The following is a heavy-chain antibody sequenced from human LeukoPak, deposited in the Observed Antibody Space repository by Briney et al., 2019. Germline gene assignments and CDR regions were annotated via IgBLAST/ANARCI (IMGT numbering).Heavy chain of an antibody. V-gene: IGHV3-23*01. CDR3: AKGRAYCGGDCYSPSRFDY. J-gene: IGHJ4*02. Sequence: GGSLRLSCAASGFTFSSYAMSWVRQAPGKGLEWVSAISGSGGSTYYADPVKGRFTISRDNSKNTLYLQMNSLRAEDTAVYYCAKGRAYCGGDCYSPSRFDYWGQGTLVTVSS. CDR2: ISGSGGST. CDR1: GFTFSSYA. D-gene: IGHD2-21*02.